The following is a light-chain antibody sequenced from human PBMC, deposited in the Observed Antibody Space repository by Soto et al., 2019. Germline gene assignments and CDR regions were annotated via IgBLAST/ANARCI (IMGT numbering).Light chain of an antibody. J-gene: IGLJ2*01. CDR1: SSNIGAGYD. V-gene: IGLV1-40*01. CDR2: GNI. CDR3: QSYDSSLTVV. Sequence: QSVLTQPPSVSGAPGQRVTISCTVSSSNIGAGYDVHWYQQVPGTAPKLLIYGNINRPSGVPDRFSGSKSGTSASLAITGLQSDDEADHYCQSYDSSLTVVFGGGTKLTVL.